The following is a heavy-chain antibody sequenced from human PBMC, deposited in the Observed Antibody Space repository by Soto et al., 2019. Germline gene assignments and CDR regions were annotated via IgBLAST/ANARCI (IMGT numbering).Heavy chain of an antibody. D-gene: IGHD3-3*01. CDR2: IYDSGTT. Sequence: SETLSLTCVVSSYVIESGHYWGWVQQPPGKGLEWVGSIYDSGTTYYNPSLRSRVTISADTSKNQFSLSLTSVTAADTAVYYCARSPQYYTPGSSPFDYWGPGTMVTVSS. J-gene: IGHJ4*03. CDR3: ARSPQYYTPGSSPFDY. CDR1: SYVIESGHY. V-gene: IGHV4-38-2*01.